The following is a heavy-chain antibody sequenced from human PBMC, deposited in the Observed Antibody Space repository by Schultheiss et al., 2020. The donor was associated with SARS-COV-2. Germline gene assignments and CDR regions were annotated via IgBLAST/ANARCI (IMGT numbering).Heavy chain of an antibody. CDR3: ARDSAYYDFWSGYYKVDYYYMDV. V-gene: IGHV3-23*01. D-gene: IGHD3-3*01. J-gene: IGHJ6*03. CDR1: GFTFSSYA. Sequence: GGSLRLSCAASGFTFSSYAMSWVRQAPGKGLEWVSAISGSGGSTYYADSVKGRFTISRDNSKNTLYLQMNSLRAEDTAVYYCARDSAYYDFWSGYYKVDYYYMDVWGKGTTVTVSS. CDR2: ISGSGGST.